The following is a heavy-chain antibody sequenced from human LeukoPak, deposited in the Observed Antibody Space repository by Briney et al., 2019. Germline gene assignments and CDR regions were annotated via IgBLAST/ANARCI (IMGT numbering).Heavy chain of an antibody. Sequence: KPGGSLRLSCAASGFTFSSYGMSWVRQAPGKGLEWVSSISSSSTYINYADSVKGRFTISRDNAKNSLYLQMNSLRAEDTAVYYCARDRSPGNFDYWGQGTLVTVSS. V-gene: IGHV3-21*01. CDR3: ARDRSPGNFDY. CDR1: GFTFSSYG. CDR2: ISSSSTYI. J-gene: IGHJ4*02. D-gene: IGHD3-10*01.